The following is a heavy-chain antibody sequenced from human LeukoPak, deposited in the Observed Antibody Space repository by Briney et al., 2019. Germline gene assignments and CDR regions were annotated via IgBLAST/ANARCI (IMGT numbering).Heavy chain of an antibody. CDR2: IKQDGSEK. CDR1: GFTFSSYW. J-gene: IGHJ6*02. D-gene: IGHD1-1*01. Sequence: PGGSLRLSCAASGFTFSSYWMSWVRQAPGKGLEWVANIKQDGSEKYYVDSVKGRFTISRDNAKNSLFLQINSLRAEDTAVYYCAREGTLPLYGMDVWGQGTTVTVSS. V-gene: IGHV3-7*01. CDR3: AREGTLPLYGMDV.